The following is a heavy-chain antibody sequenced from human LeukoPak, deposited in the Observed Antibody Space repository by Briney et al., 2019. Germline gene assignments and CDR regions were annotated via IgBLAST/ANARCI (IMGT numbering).Heavy chain of an antibody. CDR2: INSDESST. CDR3: AGGRYSSVWY. CDR1: GFSFSSYW. Sequence: GGSLRLSCVASGFSFSSYWMHWVRQAPGKGLVWVSRINSDESSTTYADSVKGRFTISRDNAKNTLYLQMNSLRVEDTAVYYCAGGRYSSVWYWGQGTLVTVSS. D-gene: IGHD6-19*01. J-gene: IGHJ4*02. V-gene: IGHV3-74*01.